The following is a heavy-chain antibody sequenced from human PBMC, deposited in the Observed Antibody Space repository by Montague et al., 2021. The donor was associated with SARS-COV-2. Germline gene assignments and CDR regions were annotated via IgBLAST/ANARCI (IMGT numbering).Heavy chain of an antibody. J-gene: IGHJ6*02. CDR3: AWYTYFVLASIYCYVMDV. CDR1: GGSINSYY. D-gene: IGHD3-9*01. V-gene: IGHV4-59*08. CDR2: IYHSGST. Sequence: SETLSLTCTVSGGSINSYYWSWIRQPPGRGLEWIGYIYHSGSTNYNRSLKSRVTMSIDTSKNQFSLRLNSVTAADTAVYFCAWYTYFVLASIYCYVMDVWGQGTTVTVSS.